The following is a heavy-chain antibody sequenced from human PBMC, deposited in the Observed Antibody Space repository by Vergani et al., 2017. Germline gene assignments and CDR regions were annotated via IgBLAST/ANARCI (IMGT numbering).Heavy chain of an antibody. D-gene: IGHD2-21*01. J-gene: IGHJ6*02. CDR2: IIPIFGTA. CDR3: ARDGPYCGGDCYYYGMDV. CDR1: GGTFSSYA. Sequence: QVQLVQSGAEVKKPGSSVKVSCKASGGTFSSYAISWVRQAPGQGLEWMGRIIPIFGTANYAQKFQGRVTITADESTSTAYMELSSLRSEDTAVYYCARDGPYCGGDCYYYGMDVWGQGTTVTVSS. V-gene: IGHV1-69*13.